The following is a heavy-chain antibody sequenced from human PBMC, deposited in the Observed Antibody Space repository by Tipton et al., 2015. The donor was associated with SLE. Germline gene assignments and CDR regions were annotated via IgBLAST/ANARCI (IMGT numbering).Heavy chain of an antibody. D-gene: IGHD4-17*01. V-gene: IGHV4-34*01. CDR1: NGSFSDYY. CDR2: IHRSGNT. CDR3: ARHAGDYAYFDS. J-gene: IGHJ4*02. Sequence: TLSLTCAVYNGSFSDYYWTWVRQPPGKGLEWLGEIHRSGNTNYNPSLKSRVTIPEDTSKQQFSLKLSSLTAADTAVYYCARHAGDYAYFDSWGQGTLVTVSS.